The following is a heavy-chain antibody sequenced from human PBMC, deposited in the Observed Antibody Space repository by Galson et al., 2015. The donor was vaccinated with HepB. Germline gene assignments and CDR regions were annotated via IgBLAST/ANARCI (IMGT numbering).Heavy chain of an antibody. V-gene: IGHV1-2*02. CDR2: INPNSGGT. Sequence: SVKVSCKASGYTFTGYYMHWVRQAPGQGLEWMGWINPNSGGTNYAQKFQGRVTMTRDTSISTAYMGLSRLRSDDTAVYYCSRDHRQAGGATSRDYWGQGTLVTVSS. J-gene: IGHJ4*02. CDR1: GYTFTGYY. D-gene: IGHD1-26*01. CDR3: SRDHRQAGGATSRDY.